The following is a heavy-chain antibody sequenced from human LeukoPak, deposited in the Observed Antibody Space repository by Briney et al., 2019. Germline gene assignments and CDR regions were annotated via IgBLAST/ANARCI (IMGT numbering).Heavy chain of an antibody. Sequence: GGSLSLSCAASGFTFSSYGVHWVRQAPGKGLEWVAFIRCDGSNKYYADSVKGRFTISRDNSKNTPYLQMNSLRAEDTAVYYCATLDIVVVPAARNAFDIWGQGTMVTVSS. CDR3: ATLDIVVVPAARNAFDI. J-gene: IGHJ3*02. CDR1: GFTFSSYG. D-gene: IGHD2-2*03. V-gene: IGHV3-30*02. CDR2: IRCDGSNK.